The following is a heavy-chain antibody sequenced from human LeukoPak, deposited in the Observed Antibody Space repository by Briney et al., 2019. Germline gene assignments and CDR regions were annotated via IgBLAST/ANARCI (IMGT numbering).Heavy chain of an antibody. J-gene: IGHJ4*02. CDR2: IGGSGGNT. CDR3: AKESLRNTVTTRSEADY. V-gene: IGHV3-23*01. Sequence: GGSLRLSCAASGFTFSSYAMSWVRQAPGKGLEWVSAIGGSGGNTYYADSVKGRFTISRDNSKNTLYLQMNSLRAEDTAVYYCAKESLRNTVTTRSEADYWGQGTLVTVSS. CDR1: GFTFSSYA. D-gene: IGHD4-17*01.